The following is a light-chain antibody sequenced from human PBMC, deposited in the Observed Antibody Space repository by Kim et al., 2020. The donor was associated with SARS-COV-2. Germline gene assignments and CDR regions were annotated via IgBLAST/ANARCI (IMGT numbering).Light chain of an antibody. CDR2: WAS. CDR3: QQYYSSPFT. CDR1: QSVLYTSNNY. V-gene: IGKV4-1*01. Sequence: GERATINCKSSQSVLYTSNNYLAWYQHKPGQPPKLLIYWASTRESGVPDRFSGTGSRTDFTLTISSLQAEDVAVYYCQQYYSSPFTFGQGTKLEI. J-gene: IGKJ2*01.